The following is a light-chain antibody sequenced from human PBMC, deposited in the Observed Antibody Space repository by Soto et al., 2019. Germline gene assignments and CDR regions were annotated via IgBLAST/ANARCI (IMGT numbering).Light chain of an antibody. CDR1: NSDVGAYDY. J-gene: IGLJ1*01. CDR3: GSYTTSSNYV. CDR2: DVS. V-gene: IGLV2-14*01. Sequence: QSVLTQPASVSGSPGQSITISCTGTNSDVGAYDYVSWYQHHPGKDPKLMIYDVSNRPSGVSHRFSGSKSGNTASLTISGLQTEDEADYYCGSYTTSSNYVFGTGTQLTVL.